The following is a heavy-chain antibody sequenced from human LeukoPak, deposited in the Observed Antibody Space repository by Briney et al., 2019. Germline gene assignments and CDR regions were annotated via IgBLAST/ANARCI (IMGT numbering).Heavy chain of an antibody. J-gene: IGHJ4*02. Sequence: GGSLRLSCAASGLTFRNFWMCWVRQAPGKGLEWAATIKQDGSGQYYVDSVKGRFTISRDNAQNSLYLQMNSLRAEDTAVYYCASSANYGDYDYWGQGTLVTVSS. V-gene: IGHV3-7*03. D-gene: IGHD4-17*01. CDR3: ASSANYGDYDY. CDR1: GLTFRNFW. CDR2: IKQDGSGQ.